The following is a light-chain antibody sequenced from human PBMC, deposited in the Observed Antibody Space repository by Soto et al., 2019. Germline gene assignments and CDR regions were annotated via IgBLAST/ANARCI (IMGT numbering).Light chain of an antibody. J-gene: IGLJ1*01. Sequence: QSVLTQPPSASGTPGQRVTISCSGSSSNIGSKTVNRYRQLPGTVPKLLIYNSYQRPSGVPDRFSASKSGTSASLAISGLQSEDEADYYCSSWDASLNGYVFGTGTKVTVL. CDR1: SSNIGSKT. CDR2: NSY. CDR3: SSWDASLNGYV. V-gene: IGLV1-44*01.